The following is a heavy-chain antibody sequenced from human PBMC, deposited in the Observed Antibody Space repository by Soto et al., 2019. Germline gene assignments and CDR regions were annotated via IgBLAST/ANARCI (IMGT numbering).Heavy chain of an antibody. CDR1: GASVRSNSHY. D-gene: IGHD2-21*01. Sequence: SETLSLTCSVSGASVRSNSHYWSWIRQAPGKGLEWIGYVYYSGSTNYNPSLTSRVTISVDPSKDQFSLRVRSVTAADTAVYFCARLTRFRDFESPSDYFDSWGQGARVTVSS. CDR3: ARLTRFRDFESPSDYFDS. V-gene: IGHV4-61*01. CDR2: VYYSGST. J-gene: IGHJ4*02.